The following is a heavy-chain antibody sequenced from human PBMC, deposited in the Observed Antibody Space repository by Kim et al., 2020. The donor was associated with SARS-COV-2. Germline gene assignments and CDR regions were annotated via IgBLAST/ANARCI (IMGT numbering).Heavy chain of an antibody. CDR2: ISSSSSYI. CDR3: ARVLPHSSGYYKPYYYYYGMDV. V-gene: IGHV3-21*01. D-gene: IGHD3-22*01. CDR1: GFTFSSYS. J-gene: IGHJ6*02. Sequence: GGSLRLSCAASGFTFSSYSMNWVRQAPGKGLEWVSSISSSSSYIYYADSVKGRFTISRDNAKNSLYLQMNSLRAEDTAVYYCARVLPHSSGYYKPYYYYYGMDVWGQGTTVTVSS.